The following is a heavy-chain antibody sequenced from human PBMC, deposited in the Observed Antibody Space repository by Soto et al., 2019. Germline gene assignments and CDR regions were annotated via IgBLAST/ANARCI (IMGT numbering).Heavy chain of an antibody. Sequence: SETLSLTCTVSGASISGGTYYWTWIRQAPGKGLEWVGHIYYTGSTNYNPALNDRVTISVDTSKNHFSLQLTSVAAADTAVYYCARGAGFSYASTWFDIWGQGTLGTVS. J-gene: IGHJ5*02. CDR1: GASISGGTYY. D-gene: IGHD5-18*01. CDR2: IYYTGST. CDR3: ARGAGFSYASTWFDI. V-gene: IGHV4-61*03.